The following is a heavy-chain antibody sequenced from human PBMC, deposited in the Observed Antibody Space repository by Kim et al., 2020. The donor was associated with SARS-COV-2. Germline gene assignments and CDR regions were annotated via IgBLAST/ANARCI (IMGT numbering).Heavy chain of an antibody. CDR2: ISGSGVGT. V-gene: IGHV3-23*01. CDR1: GFTFSSYA. D-gene: IGHD3-22*01. J-gene: IGHJ3*02. CDR3: AKDNHQDYYDSSGYYHHDAFDI. Sequence: GGSLRLSCAASGFTFSSYAMSWVRQAPGKGLQWVSAISGSGVGTYYADSVKGRFTISRDNSKNTLYLQMNSLRAEDTAVYYCAKDNHQDYYDSSGYYHHDAFDIWGQGTMVTVSS.